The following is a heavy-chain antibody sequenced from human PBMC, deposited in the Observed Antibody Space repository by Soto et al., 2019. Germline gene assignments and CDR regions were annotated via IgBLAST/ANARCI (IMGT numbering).Heavy chain of an antibody. CDR3: ASHAHNQGYEYYFDS. CDR2: IGYTGTI. V-gene: IGHV4-39*01. J-gene: IGHJ4*02. Sequence: QLQLQESGPGLVKPSETLSLTCTASGGSISSNSYYWGWIRQSPGKGLEWIGSIGYTGTIYYNPSLQSRVTMSVDTSENQISLRLSSMTAADTAVYYCASHAHNQGYEYYFDSWSQGTLVTVSS. CDR1: GGSISSNSYY. D-gene: IGHD3-3*01.